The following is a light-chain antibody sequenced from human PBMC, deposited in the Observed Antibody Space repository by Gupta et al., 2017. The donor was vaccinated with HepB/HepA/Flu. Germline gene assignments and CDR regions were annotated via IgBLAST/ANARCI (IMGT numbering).Light chain of an antibody. J-gene: IGKJ1*01. V-gene: IGKV1-39*01. CDR2: TAS. CDR1: QSIINY. Sequence: DIQMTQSPSSLSASVGDRVTLTCRASQSIINYLNWYQQRPGKAPKLLMYTASTLQSGVPSRFSGSGSGTDFTLTISRLQPEDFATYYCHQSDCTPQTFGQGTKVEIK. CDR3: HQSDCTPQT.